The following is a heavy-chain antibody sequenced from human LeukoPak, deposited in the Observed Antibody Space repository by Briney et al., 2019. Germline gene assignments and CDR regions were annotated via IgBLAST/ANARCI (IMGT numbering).Heavy chain of an antibody. V-gene: IGHV3-21*01. Sequence: PGGSLRLSCAASGFTFSSYSMNCVRQAPGKGLEWVSSISSSSSYIYYADSVKGRFTISRDNAKNSLYLQTNSLRPEDTAVYYCARVQWLRSGYNWFDPWGQGTLVTVPS. D-gene: IGHD5-12*01. CDR2: ISSSSSYI. CDR1: GFTFSSYS. CDR3: ARVQWLRSGYNWFDP. J-gene: IGHJ5*02.